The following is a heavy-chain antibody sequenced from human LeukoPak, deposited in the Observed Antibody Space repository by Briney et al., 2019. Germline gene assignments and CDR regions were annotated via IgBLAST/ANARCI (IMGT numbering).Heavy chain of an antibody. D-gene: IGHD3-22*01. J-gene: IGHJ4*02. V-gene: IGHV5-51*01. CDR2: IYPGDSDT. Sequence: GESLKISCKASGYKFSNYWIVWVRQMPGKGLEWMGIIYPGDSDTRYSPSFKGQVTISADKSITTAYLQWSSLKASDAAMYYCASNYFDSDGYEYYFDSWGQGTLVTVSS. CDR3: ASNYFDSDGYEYYFDS. CDR1: GYKFSNYW.